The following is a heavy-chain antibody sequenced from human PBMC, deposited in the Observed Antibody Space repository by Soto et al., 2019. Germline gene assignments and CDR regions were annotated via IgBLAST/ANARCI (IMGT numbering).Heavy chain of an antibody. D-gene: IGHD6-6*01. CDR3: ASLSIAGYYYGMDV. Sequence: GGSLRLSCAASGFTFSSYWMSWVRQAPGKGLEWVANIKQDGSEKYYVDSVKGRFTISRDNAKNSLYLQMNSLRAEDTAVYYCASLSIAGYYYGMDVWGQGTTVTVSS. CDR1: GFTFSSYW. J-gene: IGHJ6*02. CDR2: IKQDGSEK. V-gene: IGHV3-7*05.